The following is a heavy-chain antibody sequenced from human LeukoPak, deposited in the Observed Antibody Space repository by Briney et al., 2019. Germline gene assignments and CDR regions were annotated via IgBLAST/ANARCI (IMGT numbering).Heavy chain of an antibody. CDR3: AKGGAQV. Sequence: HSGGSLRLSCAASGFTFSSYSMNWVRQAPGKGLEWVSAISSSGGSTYYADSVRGRFIISRDSSKNTLYLQMNSLRVEDTAVYYCAKGGAQVGGQGTLVTVSS. J-gene: IGHJ4*02. V-gene: IGHV3-23*01. CDR1: GFTFSSYS. CDR2: ISSSGGST. D-gene: IGHD1-26*01.